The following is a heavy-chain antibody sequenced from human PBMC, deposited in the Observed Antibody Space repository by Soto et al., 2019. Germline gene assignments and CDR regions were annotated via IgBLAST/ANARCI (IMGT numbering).Heavy chain of an antibody. CDR2: IYWDDDK. J-gene: IGHJ4*02. CDR1: GFSLSTNGVG. CDR3: ARRGLYRLDY. D-gene: IGHD1-26*01. V-gene: IGHV2-5*02. Sequence: QITLKESGPTLVKPTQTLTLTCTFSGFSLSTNGVGVGWIRQPPGKALEWLALIYWDDDKRYSPSLESRLTLTKDTSKHHVVLTTTNMDPVDTATYYGARRGLYRLDYWGQGTLVTVSS.